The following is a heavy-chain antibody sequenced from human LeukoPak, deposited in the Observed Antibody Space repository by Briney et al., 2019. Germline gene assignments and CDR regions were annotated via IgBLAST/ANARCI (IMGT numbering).Heavy chain of an antibody. CDR3: AKDSVGAEHNWFDP. D-gene: IGHD1-26*01. J-gene: IGHJ5*02. V-gene: IGHV3-30*18. Sequence: SGGSLRLSCAASGFTFSSYGMHWVRQAPGKGLEWVAVISYDGSNKYYADSVKGRFTISRDNSKNTLYLQMNSLRAEDTAVYYCAKDSVGAEHNWFDPWGQGTLVTVSS. CDR1: GFTFSSYG. CDR2: ISYDGSNK.